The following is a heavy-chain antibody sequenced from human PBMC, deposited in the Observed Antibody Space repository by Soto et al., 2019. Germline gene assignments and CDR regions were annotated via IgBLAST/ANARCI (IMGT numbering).Heavy chain of an antibody. V-gene: IGHV4-59*01. J-gene: IGHJ6*02. D-gene: IGHD1-1*01. CDR3: ARGAEPYYYGMDV. CDR2: IYYSGST. Sequence: QVHLQESGPGLVKSSETQSLTCTVTGGSISGYYWSWIRQPPGKGLEWIGYIYYSGSTNYNPSLKSRVTISVDTSKNQFSLKLSSVTAADTAVYYCARGAEPYYYGMDVWGQGTTVTVSS. CDR1: GGSISGYY.